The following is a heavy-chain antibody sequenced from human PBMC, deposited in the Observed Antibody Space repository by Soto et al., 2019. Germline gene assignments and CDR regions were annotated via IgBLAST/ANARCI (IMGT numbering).Heavy chain of an antibody. CDR1: GFTFSSYG. J-gene: IGHJ6*02. V-gene: IGHV3-30*18. CDR2: ISYDGSNK. CDR3: AKEGGYYGSGSYSVGENYYGMDV. D-gene: IGHD3-10*01. Sequence: QVQLVESGGGVVQPGRSLRLSCAASGFTFSSYGMDWVRQAPGKGLEWVAVISYDGSNKYYADSVKGRFTISRDNSKKTLYLQMNSLGAEDTAVYYCAKEGGYYGSGSYSVGENYYGMDVWGQGTTVTVSS.